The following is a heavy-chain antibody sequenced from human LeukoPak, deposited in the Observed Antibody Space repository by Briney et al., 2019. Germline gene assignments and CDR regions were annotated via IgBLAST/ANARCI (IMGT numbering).Heavy chain of an antibody. J-gene: IGHJ6*03. D-gene: IGHD6-13*01. CDR3: AKDKAGYSSSWYVVEGYMDV. CDR2: ISGSGGST. Sequence: GGTLRLSCAASGFTFSSYGMSWVRQAPGKGLEWVSAISGSGGSTYYADSVKSRFTISRDNSKNTLYLQMNSLRAEDTAVYYCAKDKAGYSSSWYVVEGYMDVWGKGTTVTISS. CDR1: GFTFSSYG. V-gene: IGHV3-23*01.